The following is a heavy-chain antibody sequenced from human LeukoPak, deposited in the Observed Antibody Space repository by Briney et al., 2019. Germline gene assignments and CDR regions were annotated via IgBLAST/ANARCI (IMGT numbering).Heavy chain of an antibody. CDR2: IYTSGST. Sequence: PSETLSLTCTVSGGSISSYYWSWIRQPAGKGLELIGRIYTSGSTNYNPSLKSRVTMSVDTSKNQFSLKLSSVTAADTAVYYCARGRSSSGYYYYMDVWGKGTTVTVSS. J-gene: IGHJ6*03. V-gene: IGHV4-4*07. D-gene: IGHD6-13*01. CDR3: ARGRSSSGYYYYMDV. CDR1: GGSISSYY.